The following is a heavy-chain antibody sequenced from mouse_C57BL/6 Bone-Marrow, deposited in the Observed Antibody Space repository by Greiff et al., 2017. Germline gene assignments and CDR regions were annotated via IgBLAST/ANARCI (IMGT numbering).Heavy chain of an antibody. CDR2: IYPRSGNT. CDR1: GYTFTSYG. CDR3: ARNFRLAY. J-gene: IGHJ3*01. Sequence: QVPLKQSGAELARPGASVKLSCKASGYTFTSYGISWVKQRTGQGLEWIGEIYPRSGNTYYNEKFKGKATLTADKSSSTAYMELRSLTSEDSAVYFCARNFRLAYWGQGTLVTVSA. V-gene: IGHV1-81*01.